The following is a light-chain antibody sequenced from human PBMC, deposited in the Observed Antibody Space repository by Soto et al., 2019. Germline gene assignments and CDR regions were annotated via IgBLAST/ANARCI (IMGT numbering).Light chain of an antibody. J-gene: IGKJ3*01. CDR1: QSVSSSY. Sequence: PGERATLSCRASQSVSSSYLAWYQQKPGQAPRLLIYGASSRATGIPDRFSGSGSGTDFTLTISRLEPEDFAVYYCQQYGSSPFTFGPGTKVDIK. CDR3: QQYGSSPFT. V-gene: IGKV3-20*01. CDR2: GAS.